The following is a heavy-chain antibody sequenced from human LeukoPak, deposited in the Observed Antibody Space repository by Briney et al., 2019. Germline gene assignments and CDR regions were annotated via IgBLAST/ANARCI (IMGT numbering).Heavy chain of an antibody. CDR1: GFTFSSFG. V-gene: IGHV3-23*01. CDR2: ISGSGGST. Sequence: GGSLRLSCAASGFTFSSFGMTWVRQAPGKGLEWISGISGSGGSTDYADSVKGRFTISRDNSKNTLYLQMISLRAEDTAVYYCVKSSSSWYFDAFDIWGQGTKVTVSS. D-gene: IGHD6-13*01. J-gene: IGHJ3*02. CDR3: VKSSSSWYFDAFDI.